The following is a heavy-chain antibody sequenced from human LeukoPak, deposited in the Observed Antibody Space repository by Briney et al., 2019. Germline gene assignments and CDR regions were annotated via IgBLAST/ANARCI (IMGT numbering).Heavy chain of an antibody. CDR1: GGSFSGYY. D-gene: IGHD1-26*01. V-gene: IGHV4-34*01. J-gene: IGHJ3*02. Sequence: NPSETLSLTCAVYGGSFSGYYWSWIRQPPGKGLEWIGYIYYSGSTYYNPSLKSRVTISVDTSKNQLSLKLSSVTAADTAVYYCARDQVGATSAGDAFDIWGQGTMVTVSS. CDR2: IYYSGST. CDR3: ARDQVGATSAGDAFDI.